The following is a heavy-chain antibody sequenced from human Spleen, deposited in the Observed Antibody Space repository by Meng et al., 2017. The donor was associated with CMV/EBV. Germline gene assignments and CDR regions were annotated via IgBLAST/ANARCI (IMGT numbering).Heavy chain of an antibody. Sequence: ASGFTFTTYYIHWVRQAPGQGLEWLGIINPDAGSTAYAQKFQGRVTMTKDTSTSTVYMELTNLKSGDTAVYYCARSSPLTKYYFDYWGQGTLVTVSS. J-gene: IGHJ4*02. CDR3: ARSSPLTKYYFDY. V-gene: IGHV1-46*01. CDR1: GFTFTTYY. CDR2: INPDAGST. D-gene: IGHD6-6*01.